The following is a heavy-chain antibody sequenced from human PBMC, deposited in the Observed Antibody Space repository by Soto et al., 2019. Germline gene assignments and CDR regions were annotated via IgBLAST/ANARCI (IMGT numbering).Heavy chain of an antibody. V-gene: IGHV3-30-3*01. CDR2: ISYDGSNK. Sequence: QVQLVESGGGVVQPGRSLRLSCAASGFTFSSYAMHWVRQAPGKGLEWVAVISYDGSNKYYADSVKGRFTISRDNSKNTLYLQMNSLRAEDTAVYYCARGGYYDSSGYYGNYFDYWGQGTLVTVSS. CDR3: ARGGYYDSSGYYGNYFDY. CDR1: GFTFSSYA. D-gene: IGHD3-22*01. J-gene: IGHJ4*02.